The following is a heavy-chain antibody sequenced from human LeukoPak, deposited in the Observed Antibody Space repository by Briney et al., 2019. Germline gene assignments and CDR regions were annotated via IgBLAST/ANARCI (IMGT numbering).Heavy chain of an antibody. V-gene: IGHV4-31*03. CDR3: ARAYDYGVHYYYFFYMDV. D-gene: IGHD4-17*01. J-gene: IGHJ6*03. Sequence: SETLSLTCTVSGGSISSHGYYWIWLPAHPGKGLVWIGYIYYSWSTYYNPSLKSRVTISVDTSKNQFSLKLSSVTAADTAVYYCARAYDYGVHYYYFFYMDVWGKGTTVTVSS. CDR1: GGSISSHGYY. CDR2: IYYSWST.